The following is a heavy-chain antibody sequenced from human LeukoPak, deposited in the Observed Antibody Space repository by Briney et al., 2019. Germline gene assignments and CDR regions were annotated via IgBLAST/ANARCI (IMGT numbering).Heavy chain of an antibody. Sequence: GGSLRLSCAASGFTFSSFATHWVRQAPGKGLEWVAFISYDGSNKYYADSVKGRFTISRDNSKNTLYLQMNSLRAEDTAMYYCARDLLDYGDYLYYYYGMDVWGQGTTVTVSS. D-gene: IGHD4-17*01. J-gene: IGHJ6*02. CDR1: GFTFSSFA. CDR2: ISYDGSNK. CDR3: ARDLLDYGDYLYYYYGMDV. V-gene: IGHV3-30-3*01.